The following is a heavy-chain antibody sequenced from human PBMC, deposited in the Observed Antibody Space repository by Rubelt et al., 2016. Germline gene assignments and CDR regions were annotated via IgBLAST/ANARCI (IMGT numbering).Heavy chain of an antibody. J-gene: IGHJ5*02. V-gene: IGHV4-34*01. CDR2: INNRGST. D-gene: IGHD6-13*01. CDR3: AREWGSSWYWCDP. CDR1: GGSFSGYY. Sequence: QVQLQQWGAGLLKPSETLSLTCAVYGGSFSGYYWSWIRQPPGKGLEWIGEINNRGSTNYNPFRKCRCTISVDTAKKQFSLKLSVVTAADTAVYYCAREWGSSWYWCDPWGQGTLVTVSS.